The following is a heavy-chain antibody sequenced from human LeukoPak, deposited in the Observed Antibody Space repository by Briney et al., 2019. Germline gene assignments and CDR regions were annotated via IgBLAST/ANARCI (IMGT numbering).Heavy chain of an antibody. V-gene: IGHV4-38-2*02. J-gene: IGHJ4*02. D-gene: IGHD3-16*02. Sequence: PSETLSLTCTVSGYSISSGYYWGWVRQPPGKGLEWIGSIYHSGSTYYNPSLKSRVTISVDTSKNQFSLKLSSVTAADTAVYYCAKDRKPTFGGVIVYYFDYWGQGTLVTVSS. CDR1: GYSISSGYY. CDR2: IYHSGST. CDR3: AKDRKPTFGGVIVYYFDY.